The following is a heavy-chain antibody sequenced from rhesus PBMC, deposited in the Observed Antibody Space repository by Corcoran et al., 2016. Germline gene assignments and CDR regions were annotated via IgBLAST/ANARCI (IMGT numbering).Heavy chain of an antibody. D-gene: IGHD6-31*01. CDR1: GGSISSNY. J-gene: IGHJ4*01. CDR2: IYGSSGRT. Sequence: QVQLQESGPGLVTPSETLSLTCAVSGGSISSNYWSWIRQPPGKGLEWIGYIYGSSGRTYDKPSLKRRVTSSTDTSKNHFSLKLSSVTAADTAVYYCARGIAAAAFGYWGQGVLVTVSS. V-gene: IGHV4-160*01. CDR3: ARGIAAAAFGY.